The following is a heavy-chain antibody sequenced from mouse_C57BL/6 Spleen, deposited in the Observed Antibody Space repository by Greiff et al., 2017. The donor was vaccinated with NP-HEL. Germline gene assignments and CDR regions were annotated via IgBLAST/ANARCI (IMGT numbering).Heavy chain of an antibody. CDR2: IRLKSDNYAT. V-gene: IGHV6-3*01. CDR1: GFTFSNYW. Sequence: DVMLVESGGGLVQPGGSMKLSCVASGFTFSNYWMNWVRQSPEKGLEWVAQIRLKSDNYATHYAESVKGRFTISSDDSKSSVYLQMNNLRAEDTGIYYCTGYSNWNYWGQGTTLTVSS. J-gene: IGHJ2*01. D-gene: IGHD2-5*01. CDR3: TGYSNWNY.